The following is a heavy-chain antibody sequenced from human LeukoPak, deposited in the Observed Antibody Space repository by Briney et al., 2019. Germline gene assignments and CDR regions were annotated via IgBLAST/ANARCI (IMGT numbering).Heavy chain of an antibody. CDR3: SRGRDQSKTGDS. J-gene: IGHJ4*02. Sequence: SETLSLTRTIYGGSFSWYYWSWIRQPPGKGLEWIGVIHASGSTNLNPCLKSRVSISVDTSKNQFSLILTSVTAADTGVYYCSRGRDQSKTGDSWGQGTVVTVSS. D-gene: IGHD2-2*01. V-gene: IGHV4-34*01. CDR2: IHASGST. CDR1: GGSFSWYY.